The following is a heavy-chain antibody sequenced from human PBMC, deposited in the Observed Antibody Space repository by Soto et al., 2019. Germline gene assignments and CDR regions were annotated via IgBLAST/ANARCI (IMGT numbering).Heavy chain of an antibody. CDR1: GFTFSSYG. V-gene: IGHV3-33*01. J-gene: IGHJ4*02. D-gene: IGHD3-10*01. Sequence: QVQLVESGGGVVQPGRSLRLSCAASGFTFSSYGMHWVRQAPGKGLEWVAVIWYDGSNKYYADSVKGRFTISRDNSKNTLYLQMNSVRAEDTAVYYCARDPKMRLWFGRNYYFDYWGQGTLVTVSS. CDR3: ARDPKMRLWFGRNYYFDY. CDR2: IWYDGSNK.